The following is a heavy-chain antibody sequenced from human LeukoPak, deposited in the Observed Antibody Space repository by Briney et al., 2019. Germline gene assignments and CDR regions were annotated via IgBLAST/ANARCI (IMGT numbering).Heavy chain of an antibody. Sequence: GSVKVSCKTSGYTFSGYYITWVRQAPGQRLEWMGWISGYNGKTGYAQKFQGRVTMTTETSTRTGYMELRSLTSDDTAVYYCVRDDPWLYPLDYWGQGTLITVSS. J-gene: IGHJ4*02. V-gene: IGHV1-18*04. CDR2: ISGYNGKT. CDR3: VRDDPWLYPLDY. CDR1: GYTFSGYY. D-gene: IGHD5-12*01.